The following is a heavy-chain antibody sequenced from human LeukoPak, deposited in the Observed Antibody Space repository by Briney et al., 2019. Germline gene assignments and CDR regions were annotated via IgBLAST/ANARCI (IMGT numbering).Heavy chain of an antibody. CDR1: GGSLSGYY. J-gene: IGHJ4*02. D-gene: IGHD3-3*01. CDR2: INHSGST. CDR3: ARERFLEWLLMNRGSYFDY. Sequence: SETLSLTCAVYGGSLSGYYWSWIRQPPGKGLEWIGEINHSGSTNYNPSLKSRVTISVDTSKNQFSLKLSSVTAADTAVYYCARERFLEWLLMNRGSYFDYWGQGTLVTVSS. V-gene: IGHV4-34*01.